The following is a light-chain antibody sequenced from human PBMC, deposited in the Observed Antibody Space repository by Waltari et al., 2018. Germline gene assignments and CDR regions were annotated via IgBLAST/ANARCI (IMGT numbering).Light chain of an antibody. V-gene: IGLV2-23*03. CDR1: SSDVGSYNL. CDR3: CSYAGSSTFV. CDR2: EGS. Sequence: QSALTQPASVSRSPGQSITISCTGTSSDVGSYNLVSWYHQHPGKAPKLMIYEGSKRSSGVSKRCSGSKSGNTAALTISGLQAEDEADYYCCSYAGSSTFVFGGGTKLTVL. J-gene: IGLJ2*01.